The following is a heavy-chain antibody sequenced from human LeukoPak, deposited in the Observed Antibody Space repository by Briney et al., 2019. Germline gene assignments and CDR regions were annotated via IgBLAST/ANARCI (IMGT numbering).Heavy chain of an antibody. Sequence: SETLSLTCIVSGGSITSSSYYWGWVRQAPGKGLEWIGNIYYSGSTYYNPSLKSRVTISIDTSKNQFSLRLTSVTAADTAVYYCARQTGSGLFILPGGQGTLVTVSS. V-gene: IGHV4-39*01. CDR1: GGSITSSSYY. D-gene: IGHD3/OR15-3a*01. CDR3: ARQTGSGLFILP. CDR2: IYYSGST. J-gene: IGHJ4*02.